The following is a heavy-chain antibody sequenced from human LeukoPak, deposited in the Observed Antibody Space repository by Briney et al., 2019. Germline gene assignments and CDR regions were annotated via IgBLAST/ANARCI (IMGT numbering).Heavy chain of an antibody. CDR3: ARGQSSGWKGGKDFDY. CDR2: IWYDGSNK. V-gene: IGHV3-33*01. D-gene: IGHD6-19*01. CDR1: GFTFSSCG. J-gene: IGHJ4*02. Sequence: GGSLRLSCAASGFTFSSCGMHWVRQAPGKGLEWVAVIWYDGSNKYYADSVKGRFTISRDNSKNTLYLQMNSLRAEDTAVYYCARGQSSGWKGGKDFDYWGQGTLVTVSS.